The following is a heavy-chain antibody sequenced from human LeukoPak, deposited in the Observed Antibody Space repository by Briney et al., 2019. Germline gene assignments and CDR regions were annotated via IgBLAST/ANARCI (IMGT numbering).Heavy chain of an antibody. CDR3: ARRPYYYDSSTYWGSYYYYYMDV. CDR2: INDSGST. D-gene: IGHD3-22*01. CDR1: GGSFSGYY. J-gene: IGHJ6*03. Sequence: SETLSLTCAVYGGSFSGYYWSWIRQPPGKGLEWIGEINDSGSTNYNPSLKSRVTILVDTSKNQFSLKLSSVTAADTAIYYCARRPYYYDSSTYWGSYYYYYMDVWGEGTTVTMSS. V-gene: IGHV4-34*01.